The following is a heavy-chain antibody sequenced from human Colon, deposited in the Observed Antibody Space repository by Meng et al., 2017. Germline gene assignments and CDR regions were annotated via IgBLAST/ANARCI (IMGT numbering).Heavy chain of an antibody. D-gene: IGHD2-15*01. CDR1: GFTFSSYS. Sequence: EVRLVESGGGLVKPGGSLRLSCAASGFTFSSYSMNWVRQAPGKGLEWVSSISSSSSYADSVKGRFTISRDNAKNSLYLQMNSLRAEDTAVYYCARGRVVVVASPSDYRGQGTLVTVSS. CDR3: ARGRVVVVASPSDY. CDR2: ISSSSS. J-gene: IGHJ4*02. V-gene: IGHV3-21*01.